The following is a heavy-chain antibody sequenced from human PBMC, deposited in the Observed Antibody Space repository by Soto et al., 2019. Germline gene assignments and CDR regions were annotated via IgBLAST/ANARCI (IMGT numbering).Heavy chain of an antibody. D-gene: IGHD1-26*01. J-gene: IGHJ5*02. CDR1: GGSISSYY. CDR3: ARERTTIVGAPSWLDP. Sequence: SETLSLTCTVSGGSISSYYWSWIRQPPGKGLEWIGYIYYSGSTNYNPSLKSRVTISVDTSKNQFSLKLSSVTAADTAVYYCARERTTIVGAPSWLDPWGQGTLVTVSS. V-gene: IGHV4-59*01. CDR2: IYYSGST.